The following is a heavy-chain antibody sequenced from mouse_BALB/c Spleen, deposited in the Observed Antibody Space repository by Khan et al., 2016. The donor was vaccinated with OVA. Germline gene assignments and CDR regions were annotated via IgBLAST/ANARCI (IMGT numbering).Heavy chain of an antibody. V-gene: IGHV1-26*01. CDR3: ARGYDFFTY. D-gene: IGHD2-14*01. CDR2: INPNTGNT. CDR1: GYSFTGYY. Sequence: VQLQQSGPDLVKPGASVKMSCKASGYSFTGYYMNWVKQSHGKSLECIGRINPNTGNTNYNQKFKGKVVFIVDTSSSTVYMELRSLTSEESAVYYCARGYDFFTYWGQGTLVTVSA. J-gene: IGHJ3*01.